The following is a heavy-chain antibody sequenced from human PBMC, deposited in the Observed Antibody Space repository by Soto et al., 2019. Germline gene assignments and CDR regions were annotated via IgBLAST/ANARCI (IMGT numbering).Heavy chain of an antibody. CDR1: GFTFSDYY. CDR2: ISVSSSYA. CDR3: ARGVRYYSSEKPANFDY. V-gene: IGHV3-11*05. J-gene: IGHJ4*02. Sequence: QVQLLESGGGLGKPGGCLRLSCAASGFTFSDYYMSWIRQAPGKGLECVAYISVSSSYANYADSVEGRFTISRDNAKNSLFLQMNSLRAEDTAVYYCARGVRYYSSEKPANFDYWGQGARVTVSS. D-gene: IGHD3-10*01.